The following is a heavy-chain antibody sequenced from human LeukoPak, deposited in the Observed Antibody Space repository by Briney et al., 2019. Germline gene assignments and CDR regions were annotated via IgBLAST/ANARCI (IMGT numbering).Heavy chain of an antibody. D-gene: IGHD1-26*01. Sequence: GASVKVSCKASGYTFTSYGISWVRQAPGQGLEWMGWITADKGNTNYAQNFQGRVTMTTDTSTSTVYMELRSLRSDDTAVYYCASPKWDLLRMDYWGQGTLVTVSS. V-gene: IGHV1-18*01. J-gene: IGHJ4*02. CDR2: ITADKGNT. CDR1: GYTFTSYG. CDR3: ASPKWDLLRMDY.